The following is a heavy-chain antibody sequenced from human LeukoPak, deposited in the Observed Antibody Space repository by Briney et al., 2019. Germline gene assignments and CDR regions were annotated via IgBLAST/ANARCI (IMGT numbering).Heavy chain of an antibody. Sequence: GGSLRLSCAASGFTFSGYDMSWVRQAPGKGLEWVSYTSSSSSTIYYADSVKSRFTISRDNAENSLYLQMNSLRAEDTALYYCAKDTSSGRTGYFDYWGQGTLVTVSS. D-gene: IGHD1-26*01. V-gene: IGHV3-48*04. CDR3: AKDTSSGRTGYFDY. J-gene: IGHJ4*02. CDR2: TSSSSSTI. CDR1: GFTFSGYD.